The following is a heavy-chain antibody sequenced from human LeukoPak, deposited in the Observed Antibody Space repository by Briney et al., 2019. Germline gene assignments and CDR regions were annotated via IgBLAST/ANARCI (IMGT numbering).Heavy chain of an antibody. CDR1: GFTFSRYW. CDR2: IKQDGSEK. V-gene: IGHV3-7*01. J-gene: IGHJ4*02. CDR3: ARGLVGDSDY. Sequence: GGSLRLSCAASGFTFSRYWMSWVRQAPGKGLEWVANIKQDGSEKYYVDSVKGRFTISRDNAKNSLYLQMNSLRAEDTAVYYCARGLVGDSDYWGQGTLVTVSS. D-gene: IGHD1-26*01.